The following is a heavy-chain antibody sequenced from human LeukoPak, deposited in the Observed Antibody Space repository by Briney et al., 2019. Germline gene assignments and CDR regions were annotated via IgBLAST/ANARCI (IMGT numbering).Heavy chain of an antibody. CDR3: AISGYSGYDYFHR. Sequence: GGSLRLSCAASGFTFSSYWMSWVRQAPGKGLEWVANIKKDGSEKYYVDSVKGRFTISRDNAKNSLYLQMNSLRAEDTAVYYCAISGYSGYDYFHRWGQGTLVTVSS. CDR1: GFTFSSYW. CDR2: IKKDGSEK. J-gene: IGHJ1*01. D-gene: IGHD5-12*01. V-gene: IGHV3-7*01.